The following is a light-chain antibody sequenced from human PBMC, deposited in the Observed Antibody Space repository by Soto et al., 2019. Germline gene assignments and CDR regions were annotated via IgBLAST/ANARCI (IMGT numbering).Light chain of an antibody. CDR3: QEWDSSTGVV. V-gene: IGLV3-1*01. J-gene: IGLJ2*01. CDR1: KVGDKY. Sequence: SYELTQPPSVSVSPGQTASITCSGDKVGDKYACWYQQKPGQSPVLVIYQDSKRPSGLPERFAGSNSGNTATLTISGTQAMDEADYYCQEWDSSTGVVFGGGTKLTVL. CDR2: QDS.